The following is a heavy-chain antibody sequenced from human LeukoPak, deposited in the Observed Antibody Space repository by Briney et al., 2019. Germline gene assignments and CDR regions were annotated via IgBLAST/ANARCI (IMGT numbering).Heavy chain of an antibody. CDR2: ISSSSSYV. Sequence: GGSLRLSCAASGFTFSSYSMNWVRQAPGKGLEWVSSISSSSSYVYYADSVKGRFTISRDNAKNSLYLQMNSLRAEDTAVYYCARSLMAGSSTSCYDYWGQGTLATVSS. CDR3: ARSLMAGSSTSCYDY. CDR1: GFTFSSYS. D-gene: IGHD2-2*01. V-gene: IGHV3-21*01. J-gene: IGHJ4*02.